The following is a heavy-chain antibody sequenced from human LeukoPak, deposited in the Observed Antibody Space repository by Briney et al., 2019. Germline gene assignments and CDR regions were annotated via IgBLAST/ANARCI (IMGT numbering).Heavy chain of an antibody. CDR1: GDSITSYY. Sequence: SETLSLTCTVSGDSITSYYWSWIRQPPGKGLEWIGYIYYSGGTNYNPSLKSRVTISLDTSKNQFSLKLLSVTAADTAVYYCARHLSGFSSGKFDSWGQGTLVTVSS. CDR3: ARHLSGFSSGKFDS. V-gene: IGHV4-59*08. J-gene: IGHJ4*02. CDR2: IYYSGGT. D-gene: IGHD6-19*01.